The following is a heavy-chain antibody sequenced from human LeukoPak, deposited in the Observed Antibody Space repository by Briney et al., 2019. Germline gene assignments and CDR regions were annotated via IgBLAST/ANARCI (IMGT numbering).Heavy chain of an antibody. D-gene: IGHD1-26*01. Sequence: SETLSLTCSVSGYSISSGSHWGWIRQPPGKGLEWIGSISHSGSTYYNPSLKSRVTISVDTSKNHFSLKLNSVTAADTAVYYCARPLVGATTGFDYWGQGTLVTVSS. V-gene: IGHV4-38-2*02. CDR1: GYSISSGSH. J-gene: IGHJ4*02. CDR2: ISHSGST. CDR3: ARPLVGATTGFDY.